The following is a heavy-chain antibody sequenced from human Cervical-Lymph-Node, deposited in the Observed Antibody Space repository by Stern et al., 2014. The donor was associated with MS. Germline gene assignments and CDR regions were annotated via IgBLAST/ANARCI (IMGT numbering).Heavy chain of an antibody. Sequence: QVTLVEAGGGVVQPGRSLRMSCAASGFVFRRYALHWVRQAPGQGLEWVALISYDGRDKYYTDSVKGRFTVSRDNSNNTVDLEMNSLRLEDTAVYYCAKGGSGSYLDWGQGSLVTVSS. J-gene: IGHJ4*02. V-gene: IGHV3-30*04. CDR3: AKGGSGSYLD. CDR1: GFVFRRYA. CDR2: ISYDGRDK. D-gene: IGHD1-26*01.